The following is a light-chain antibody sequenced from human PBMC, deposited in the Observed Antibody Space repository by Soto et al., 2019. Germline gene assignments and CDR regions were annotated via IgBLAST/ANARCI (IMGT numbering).Light chain of an antibody. CDR2: TNN. CDR1: SSNIGRNP. Sequence: QSVLTQPPSACGTPGQRVTISCSGGSSNIGRNPVNWYLQLPGTAPKLLIFTNNQRPSGVPDRVSAAKSGTSACLTISGLQSEDEADYYWATLDDSLYGMVFGGGTKLTVL. V-gene: IGLV1-44*01. J-gene: IGLJ2*01. CDR3: ATLDDSLYGMV.